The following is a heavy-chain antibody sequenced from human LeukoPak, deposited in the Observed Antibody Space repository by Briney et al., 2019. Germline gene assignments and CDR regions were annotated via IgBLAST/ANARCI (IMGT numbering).Heavy chain of an antibody. Sequence: SETLSLTCTVSGGSISSSSYYWGWIRQPPGKGLECLGSIYYSGSTYYNPSLKSRVTISVDTSKNQFSLKLSSVTAADTAEYYCARPRGSSNAEYFQHWGQGTLVTVSS. V-gene: IGHV4-39*01. J-gene: IGHJ1*01. CDR2: IYYSGST. CDR3: ARPRGSSNAEYFQH. D-gene: IGHD6-6*01. CDR1: GGSISSSSYY.